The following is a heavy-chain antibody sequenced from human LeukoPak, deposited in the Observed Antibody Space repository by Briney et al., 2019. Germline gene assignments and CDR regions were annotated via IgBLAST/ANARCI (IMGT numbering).Heavy chain of an antibody. Sequence: GGSLRLSCAASGFTFSSYDMTWVRQAPGKGLEWVSAISGNGGSTYYADSVKGRFTISRDNSKNTLYLQMNSLRAEDTAVYYCAKEPSSIAARQPSCYWGQGTLVTVSS. CDR2: ISGNGGST. V-gene: IGHV3-23*01. D-gene: IGHD6-6*01. CDR1: GFTFSSYD. J-gene: IGHJ4*02. CDR3: AKEPSSIAARQPSCY.